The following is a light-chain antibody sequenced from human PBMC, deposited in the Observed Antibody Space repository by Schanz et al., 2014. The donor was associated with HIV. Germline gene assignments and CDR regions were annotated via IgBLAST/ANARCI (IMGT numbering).Light chain of an antibody. CDR3: QQYKSYPLT. Sequence: DIQMTQSPSTLSASVGDRVIITCRASQTISSWLAWYQQKPGKAPKVLIYKSSILQSGAPSRFSGSGSGTEFTLTISSLQPDDFAIYYCQQYKSYPLTFGGGTKVESK. J-gene: IGKJ4*01. V-gene: IGKV1-5*03. CDR1: QTISSW. CDR2: KSS.